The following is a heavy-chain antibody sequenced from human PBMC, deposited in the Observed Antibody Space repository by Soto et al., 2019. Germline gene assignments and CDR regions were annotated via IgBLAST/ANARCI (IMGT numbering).Heavy chain of an antibody. D-gene: IGHD6-19*01. Sequence: QVQLVESGGGLVKPGGSLRLSCAASGFSFSVYYMAWVRQAPGSGLEWISSIDRNGDFVYYADSVKGRFTISRDYAKSSLYLQMDSLRDEDTAVYYCVIARAGTRDFPHNTFDLWGQGTKVTVAS. J-gene: IGHJ3*01. CDR2: IDRNGDFV. CDR1: GFSFSVYY. V-gene: IGHV3-11*01. CDR3: VIARAGTRDFPHNTFDL.